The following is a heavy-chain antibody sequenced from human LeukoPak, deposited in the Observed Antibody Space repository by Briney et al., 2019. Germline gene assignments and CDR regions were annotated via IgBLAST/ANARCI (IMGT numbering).Heavy chain of an antibody. CDR2: IIPILGIA. D-gene: IGHD3-22*01. V-gene: IGHV1-69*04. Sequence: SVKVSCKASGGTFSSYAISWVRQAPGQGLEWMGRIIPILGIANYAQKFQGRVTITADKSMSTAYMELSSLRSEDTAVYYCARDYYDSSGYHYWGQGTLVTVSS. J-gene: IGHJ4*02. CDR1: GGTFSSYA. CDR3: ARDYYDSSGYHY.